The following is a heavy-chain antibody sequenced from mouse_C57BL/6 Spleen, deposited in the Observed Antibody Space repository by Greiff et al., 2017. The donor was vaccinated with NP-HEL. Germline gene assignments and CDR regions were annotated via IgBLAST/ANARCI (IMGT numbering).Heavy chain of an antibody. D-gene: IGHD2-3*01. Sequence: VQLQQSGAELARPGASVKLSCKASGYTFTSYGISWVKQRTGQGLEWIGEIYPRSGNTYYNEKFKGKATLTADKSSSTAYMELRSLTSEDSAVYFCARWGDGYYVFAYWGQGTLVTVSA. J-gene: IGHJ3*01. V-gene: IGHV1-81*01. CDR3: ARWGDGYYVFAY. CDR1: GYTFTSYG. CDR2: IYPRSGNT.